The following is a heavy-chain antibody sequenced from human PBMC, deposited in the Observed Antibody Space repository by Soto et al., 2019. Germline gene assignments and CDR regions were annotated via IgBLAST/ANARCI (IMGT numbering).Heavy chain of an antibody. J-gene: IGHJ4*02. CDR1: GYSFTSYW. CDR2: IYPGDSDT. D-gene: IGHD1-7*01. CDR3: ARLPYNWNYAFDY. Sequence: GESLKISCKGSGYSFTSYWIGWVRQMPGKGLEWMGIIYPGDSDTRYSPSFQGQVTISADKSIGTAYLQWGSLKASEPAMYYCARLPYNWNYAFDYWGQGTLVTVSS. V-gene: IGHV5-51*01.